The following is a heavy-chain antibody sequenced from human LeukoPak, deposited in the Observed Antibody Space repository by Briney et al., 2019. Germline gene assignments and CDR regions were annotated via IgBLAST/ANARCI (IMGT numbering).Heavy chain of an antibody. J-gene: IGHJ6*02. CDR1: GFTFTTYS. Sequence: GGSLRLSCAASGFTFTTYSMNWVRQAPGKGLEWVSSISSDSNYIYYADSLKGRFTISRDNAKNSLYLQMISLRAEDTAVYYCARVAFGFYVMDVWGQGTTVTVSS. CDR3: ARVAFGFYVMDV. D-gene: IGHD3-16*01. V-gene: IGHV3-21*01. CDR2: ISSDSNYI.